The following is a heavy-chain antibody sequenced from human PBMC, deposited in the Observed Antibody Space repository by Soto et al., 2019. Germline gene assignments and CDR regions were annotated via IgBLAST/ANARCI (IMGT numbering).Heavy chain of an antibody. V-gene: IGHV4-30-2*01. CDR2: IYNSGGT. D-gene: IGHD5-12*01. CDR3: ARAGYSGYDLAFDY. Sequence: QLQESGSGLVKPSQTLSLTCAVSGGSISSGGYSWSWIRQPPGKGLVWIGYIYNSGGTYYNPPLQSRVTIAVDKSNNQYSLKLSSVTAADTAVYYCARAGYSGYDLAFDYWGQGTLVTVSS. J-gene: IGHJ4*02. CDR1: GGSISSGGYS.